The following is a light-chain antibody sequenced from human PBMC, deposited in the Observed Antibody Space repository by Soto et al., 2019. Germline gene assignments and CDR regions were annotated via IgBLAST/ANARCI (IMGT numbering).Light chain of an antibody. CDR2: DVS. V-gene: IGLV2-14*01. CDR3: SSYTNSSTLRV. CDR1: SSDVGGYNY. Sequence: QSALTEPASVSGSPGQSITISCTGTSSDVGGYNYVSWYQQHPGKAPNLMIYDVSNRPSGVSNRFSGSKSGNTASLTVSGLQAEDEADYYCSSYTNSSTLRVFGGGTKLTVL. J-gene: IGLJ2*01.